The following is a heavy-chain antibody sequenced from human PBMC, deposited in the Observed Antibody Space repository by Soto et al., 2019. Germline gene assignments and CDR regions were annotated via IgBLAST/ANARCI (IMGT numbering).Heavy chain of an antibody. D-gene: IGHD6-13*01. CDR1: GGSFSGYY. CDR2: INHSGTI. CDR3: ARADRKLATSSSLDV. V-gene: IGHV4-34*01. J-gene: IGHJ6*02. Sequence: PSETLSLTCAVYGGSFSGYYWTWIRQPPGKGLEWIGEINHSGTINFNPSLKSRLTISLDTSKKHFSLKLSSVTDADTAAYYCARADRKLATSSSLDVWGRGTTGTVS.